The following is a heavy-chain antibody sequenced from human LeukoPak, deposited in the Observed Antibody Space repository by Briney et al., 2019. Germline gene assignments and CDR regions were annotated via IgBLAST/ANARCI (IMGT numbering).Heavy chain of an antibody. CDR1: GYTFSSYW. Sequence: GESLKISCKGSGYTFSSYWIGWVGQMPGKGLEYMGIIYPGDCDTTYSPSFQGQVTISADKLTSTAYLPWSSLKASDSAMYYCATRRYSGTDFDYWGQGTLVTVAS. V-gene: IGHV5-51*01. J-gene: IGHJ4*02. CDR2: IYPGDCDT. CDR3: ATRRYSGTDFDY. D-gene: IGHD5-12*01.